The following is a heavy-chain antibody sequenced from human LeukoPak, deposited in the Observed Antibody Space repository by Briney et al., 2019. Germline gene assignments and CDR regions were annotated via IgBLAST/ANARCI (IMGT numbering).Heavy chain of an antibody. J-gene: IGHJ4*02. Sequence: GGSLRLSCEASGFTFNNYWMHWVRQAPGKGLVWVSRIRTDGLETSYADSVKGRFTVSRDNAKNTLYLQMNSLRAEDTAVYYCARDRPYYDFWSGNFDYWGQGTLVTVSS. CDR1: GFTFNNYW. D-gene: IGHD3-3*01. V-gene: IGHV3-74*01. CDR3: ARDRPYYDFWSGNFDY. CDR2: IRTDGLET.